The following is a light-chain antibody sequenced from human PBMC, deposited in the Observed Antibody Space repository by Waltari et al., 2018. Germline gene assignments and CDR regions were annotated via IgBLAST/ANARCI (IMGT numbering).Light chain of an antibody. CDR3: GTWDSSLSAYV. J-gene: IGLJ1*01. Sequence: QSVLTQPPSVSAAPGQKVTISCSGISSNIGNNNNYVSWYQQFPVTAPKLLIYDNNQRPSGIPDRFSASRSGTSATLGITGLQTGDEAEYYCGTWDSSLSAYVFGTGTKVTVL. CDR2: DNN. V-gene: IGLV1-51*01. CDR1: SSNIGNNNNY.